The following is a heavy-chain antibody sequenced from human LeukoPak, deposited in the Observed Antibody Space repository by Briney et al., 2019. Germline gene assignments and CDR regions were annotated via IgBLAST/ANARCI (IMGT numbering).Heavy chain of an antibody. CDR2: ISSSGSTI. V-gene: IGHV3-11*01. Sequence: GGSLRLSCAASGFTFSDYYMGWIRQAPGKGLEWVSYISSSGSTIYYADSVKGRFTISRDNAKNSLYLQMNSLRAEDTAVYYCARAGYCSSTSCYYGAYYYYYGMDVWGQGTTVTVSS. J-gene: IGHJ6*02. D-gene: IGHD2-2*01. CDR3: ARAGYCSSTSCYYGAYYYYYGMDV. CDR1: GFTFSDYY.